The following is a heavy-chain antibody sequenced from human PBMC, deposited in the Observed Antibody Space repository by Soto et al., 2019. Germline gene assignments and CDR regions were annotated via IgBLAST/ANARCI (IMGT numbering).Heavy chain of an antibody. J-gene: IGHJ3*02. CDR2: IYYSGST. Sequence: SETLSLTCAVYGGSFSGYYWSWIRQPPGKGLEWIGYIYYSGSTNYNPSLKSRVTISVDTSKNQFSLKLSSVTAADTAVYYCARAFTYYYDSSGYSPDAFDIWGQGTMVTVSS. D-gene: IGHD3-22*01. CDR3: ARAFTYYYDSSGYSPDAFDI. CDR1: GGSFSGYY. V-gene: IGHV4-59*01.